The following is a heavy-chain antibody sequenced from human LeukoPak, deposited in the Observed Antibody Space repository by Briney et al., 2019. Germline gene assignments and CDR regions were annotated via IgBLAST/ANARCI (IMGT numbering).Heavy chain of an antibody. V-gene: IGHV1-69*13. D-gene: IGHD6-19*01. CDR3: ARDLGYSSGRNYMDV. CDR1: GGTFSSYA. Sequence: ASVKVSCKASGGTFSSYATSWVRQAPGQGLEWMGGIIPIFGTANYAQKFQGRVTITADESTSTAYMELSSLRSEDTAVYYCARDLGYSSGRNYMDVWGKGTTVTISS. CDR2: IIPIFGTA. J-gene: IGHJ6*03.